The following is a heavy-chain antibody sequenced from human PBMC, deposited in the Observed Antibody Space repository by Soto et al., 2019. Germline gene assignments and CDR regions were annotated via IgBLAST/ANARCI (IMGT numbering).Heavy chain of an antibody. CDR3: ARGPHPRGSYYPTDY. D-gene: IGHD1-26*01. CDR2: ISSSSSTI. CDR1: GVSVKSYS. Sequence: GGSMRLCCAASGVSVKSYSMDGVRQAPGKGLEWVSYISSSSSTIYYADSVKGRFTISRDNAKNSLYLQMNSLRAEDTAVYYCARGPHPRGSYYPTDYWGQGTLVTVSS. V-gene: IGHV3-48*01. J-gene: IGHJ4*02.